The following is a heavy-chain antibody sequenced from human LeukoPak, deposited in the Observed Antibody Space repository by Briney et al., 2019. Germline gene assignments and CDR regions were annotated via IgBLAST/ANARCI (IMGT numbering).Heavy chain of an antibody. J-gene: IGHJ3*01. CDR3: AKDLHLRYFDWLPGDSFDV. CDR2: IRYDGSNK. V-gene: IGHV3-30*02. D-gene: IGHD3-9*01. Sequence: GGSLRLSCAASGFTFSSYGMHWVRQAPGKVLEWVAFIRYDGSNKYYADSVKGRFTISRDNSKNTLYLQMNSLRAEDTAVYYCAKDLHLRYFDWLPGDSFDVWGQGTMVTVSS. CDR1: GFTFSSYG.